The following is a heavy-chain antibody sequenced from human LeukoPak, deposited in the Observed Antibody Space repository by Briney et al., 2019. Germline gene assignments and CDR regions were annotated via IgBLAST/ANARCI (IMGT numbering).Heavy chain of an antibody. V-gene: IGHV3-21*01. CDR3: ARLRGEYGDDY. CDR2: ISTTSSYI. D-gene: IGHD4-17*01. Sequence: GGSLRLSCAASGFTFSSYNMNWVRQAPGKGLEWVSSISTTSSYIYYADSVKGRFTISRDNAKKSLYLQMNSLRAEDTAVYYCARLRGEYGDDYWGQGNLVTVSS. CDR1: GFTFSSYN. J-gene: IGHJ4*02.